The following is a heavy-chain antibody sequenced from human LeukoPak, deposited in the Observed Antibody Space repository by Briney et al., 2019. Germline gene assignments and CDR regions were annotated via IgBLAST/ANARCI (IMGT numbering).Heavy chain of an antibody. V-gene: IGHV4-4*07. J-gene: IGHJ5*02. Sequence: SETLSLTCTVSGGSISSYYWSWIRQPAGKGLEWIGRIYTSGSTNYNPSLKSRVTMSVDTSKNQLSLKLSSVTAADTAVYYCAREALIRGYSGYPAKELKHNWFDPWGQGTLVTVSS. CDR2: IYTSGST. CDR1: GGSISSYY. D-gene: IGHD5-12*01. CDR3: AREALIRGYSGYPAKELKHNWFDP.